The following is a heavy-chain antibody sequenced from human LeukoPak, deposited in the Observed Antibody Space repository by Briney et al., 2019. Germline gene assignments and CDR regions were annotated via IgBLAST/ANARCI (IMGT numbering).Heavy chain of an antibody. V-gene: IGHV3-11*01. Sequence: PGGSLRLSCAASGFTFSDYYMSWIRQAPGKGLEWVSYISSSGSTVYYADSVKGRLTISRDNAKNSLYLQMNSLRAEDTAVYYCARGMYSSSWYYGSFDLWGRGTLVTVSS. CDR1: GFTFSDYY. CDR3: ARGMYSSSWYYGSFDL. J-gene: IGHJ2*01. D-gene: IGHD6-13*01. CDR2: ISSSGSTV.